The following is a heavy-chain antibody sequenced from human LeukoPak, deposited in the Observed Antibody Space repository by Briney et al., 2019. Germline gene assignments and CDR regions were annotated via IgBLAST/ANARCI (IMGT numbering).Heavy chain of an antibody. CDR3: AKDWGLWFGDYYFDY. Sequence: PGRSLRLSCAASGFTFSSYAMHWVRQAPGKGLEWVAVISYDGSNKYYADSVKGRFTISRDNSKNTLYLQMNSLRAEDTAVYYCAKDWGLWFGDYYFDYWGQGTLVTVSS. CDR2: ISYDGSNK. J-gene: IGHJ4*02. CDR1: GFTFSSYA. D-gene: IGHD3-10*01. V-gene: IGHV3-30*04.